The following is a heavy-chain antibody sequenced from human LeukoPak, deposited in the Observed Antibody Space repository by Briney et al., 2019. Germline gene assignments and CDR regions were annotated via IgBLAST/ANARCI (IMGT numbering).Heavy chain of an antibody. J-gene: IGHJ4*02. D-gene: IGHD6-13*01. V-gene: IGHV3-21*01. Sequence: GGSLRLSCAAPGFTFSSYSMNWVRQAPGKGLEWVSSISSSSSYIYYADSVKGRFTISRDNAKNSLYLQMNSLRAEDTAVYYCAREGGSSSYFDYWGQGTLVTVSS. CDR3: AREGGSSSYFDY. CDR2: ISSSSSYI. CDR1: GFTFSSYS.